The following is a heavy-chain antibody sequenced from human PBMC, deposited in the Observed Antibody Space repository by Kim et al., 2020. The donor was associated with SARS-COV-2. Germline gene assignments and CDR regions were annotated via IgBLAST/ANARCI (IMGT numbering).Heavy chain of an antibody. J-gene: IGHJ1*01. V-gene: IGHV3-53*01. CDR2: IYSDDTT. D-gene: IGHD4-17*01. CDR3: ASRHEGYGDPEFFQH. Sequence: GGSLRLSCAASGFTVSSNYMSWVRQAPGKGLEWVSVIYSDDTTYSADSVKGRFTISRDNYKNTLYLQMNSVGAEDTSVYYCASRHEGYGDPEFFQHWGQGTLVTVSS. CDR1: GFTVSSNY.